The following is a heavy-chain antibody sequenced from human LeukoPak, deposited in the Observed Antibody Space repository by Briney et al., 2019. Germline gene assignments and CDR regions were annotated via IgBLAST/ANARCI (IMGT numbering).Heavy chain of an antibody. CDR3: VLPYDYGDYVFDY. D-gene: IGHD4-17*01. J-gene: IGHJ4*02. Sequence: GGSLRLSCAASGFTFSSYAMSWVRQAPGKGLEWVSAISGSGGSTYYADPVKGRFTISRDNSKNTLYLQMNSLRAEDTAVYYCVLPYDYGDYVFDYWGQGTLVTVSS. CDR1: GFTFSSYA. CDR2: ISGSGGST. V-gene: IGHV3-23*01.